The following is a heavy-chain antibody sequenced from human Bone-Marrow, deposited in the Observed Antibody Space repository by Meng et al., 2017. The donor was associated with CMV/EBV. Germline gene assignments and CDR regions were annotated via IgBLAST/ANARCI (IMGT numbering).Heavy chain of an antibody. D-gene: IGHD6-6*01. CDR1: GFTFGSSG. Sequence: GGSLRLSCAASGFTFGSSGMHWVRQAPGKGLEWMAFIRYDASNTYHADSVKGRFTITRDDSKDPLYLQMNSLRVEDTAVYYCARNPIAARTVYYYYSMDVWGQGTTVTVAS. CDR2: IRYDASNT. J-gene: IGHJ6*02. V-gene: IGHV3-30*02. CDR3: ARNPIAARTVYYYYSMDV.